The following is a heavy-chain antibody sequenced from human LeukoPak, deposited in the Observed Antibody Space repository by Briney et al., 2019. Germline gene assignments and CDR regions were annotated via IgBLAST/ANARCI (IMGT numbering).Heavy chain of an antibody. D-gene: IGHD6-13*01. Sequence: PSETLSLTCTVSGYSISSSYYWSWIRQPPGKGLEWIGYIYYSGSTNYNPSLKSRVTISVDTSKNQFSLKLSSVTAADTAVYYCARGSSSWYGLVYYYYYMDVWGKGTTVTVSS. CDR2: IYYSGST. J-gene: IGHJ6*03. CDR3: ARGSSSWYGLVYYYYYMDV. CDR1: GYSISSSYY. V-gene: IGHV4-61*01.